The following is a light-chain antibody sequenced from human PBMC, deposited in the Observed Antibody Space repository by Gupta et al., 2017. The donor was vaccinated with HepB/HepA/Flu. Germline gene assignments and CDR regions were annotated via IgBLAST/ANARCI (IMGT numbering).Light chain of an antibody. CDR2: EVS. CDR3: SSFGGGDIFL. CDR1: SSDVGRYNL. J-gene: IGLJ2*01. Sequence: QSALIQPASVSGSPGQSITISCPGTSSDVGRYNLVSWYQQHPGKAPKLIIYEVSKWPSGVSSRFSGSKSGNTASLTTSGLQTEDEADYYCSSFGGGDIFLFGGGTKVTVL. V-gene: IGLV2-23*02.